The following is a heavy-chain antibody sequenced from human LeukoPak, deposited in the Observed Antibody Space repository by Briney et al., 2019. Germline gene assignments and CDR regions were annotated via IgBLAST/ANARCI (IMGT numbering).Heavy chain of an antibody. J-gene: IGHJ4*02. D-gene: IGHD2-15*01. V-gene: IGHV4-34*01. Sequence: SETLSLTCAVYGGSFSGYYWSWIRQPPGKGLEWIGEINHSGSTNYNPSLKSRVTISVDTSKNQFSLKLSSVTAADTAVYYCGRVLGAYPVEYWGQGTLVTVSS. CDR2: INHSGST. CDR1: GGSFSGYY. CDR3: GRVLGAYPVEY.